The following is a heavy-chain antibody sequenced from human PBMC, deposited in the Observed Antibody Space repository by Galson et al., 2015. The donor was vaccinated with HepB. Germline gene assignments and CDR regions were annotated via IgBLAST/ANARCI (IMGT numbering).Heavy chain of an antibody. CDR1: GDSVSSNSGP. CDR2: TYYRSKWYN. V-gene: IGHV6-1*01. J-gene: IGHJ4*02. Sequence: CAISGDSVSSNSGPWNWIRQSPSRGLEWLGRTYYRSKWYNNYAVSVKSRITINPDTTKNQFSLQLNSVTPEDTAVYYCTRGDLEMTYWGQGTLVTVSS. CDR3: TRGDLEMTY. D-gene: IGHD1-1*01.